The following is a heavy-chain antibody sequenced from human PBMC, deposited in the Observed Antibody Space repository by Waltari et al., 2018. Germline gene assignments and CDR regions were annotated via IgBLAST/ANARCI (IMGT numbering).Heavy chain of an antibody. CDR1: GFTVSSNY. D-gene: IGHD3-22*01. V-gene: IGHV3-53*01. J-gene: IGHJ3*02. CDR3: ARGGSYYYDSSGLKEI. CDR2: IDSGGST. Sequence: EVQLVESGGGLIQPGGSLRLSCAASGFTVSSNYMSWVRQAPGKGLEWVSVIDSGGSTYYADSVKGRFTISRDNSKNTLYLQMNSLRAEDTAVYYCARGGSYYYDSSGLKEIWGQGTMVTVSS.